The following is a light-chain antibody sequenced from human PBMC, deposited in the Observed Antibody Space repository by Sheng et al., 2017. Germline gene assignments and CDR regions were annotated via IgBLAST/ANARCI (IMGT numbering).Light chain of an antibody. CDR2: DTD. V-gene: IGLV7-46*03. Sequence: QAVVTQESSLTASPGETVTFTCASSTGPVTSGHYPYWFQQKPGQVPRTLIFDTDNRDSRTPARFSGLHPWGQGCPDLSGAQPEDEAEYYCLLYYSGPGVFGGGTKLTVL. CDR1: TGPVTSGHY. CDR3: LLYYSGPGV. J-gene: IGLJ2*01.